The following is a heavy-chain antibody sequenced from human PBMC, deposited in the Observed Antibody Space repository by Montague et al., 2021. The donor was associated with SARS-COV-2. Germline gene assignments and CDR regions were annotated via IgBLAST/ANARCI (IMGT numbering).Heavy chain of an antibody. V-gene: IGHV4-39*01. CDR2: IYYSGST. D-gene: IGHD3-10*01. J-gene: IGHJ5*02. Sequence: SETLSLTCTVSGGSISSSSNYWGWIRQPPGKGLEWTGSIYYSGSTYYNSSLKSRVTISVDTSKNQFSLKLNSVAAADTAVYYCARLVWFGELSSENWFDPWGQGTLGTGSS. CDR1: GGSISSSSNY. CDR3: ARLVWFGELSSENWFDP.